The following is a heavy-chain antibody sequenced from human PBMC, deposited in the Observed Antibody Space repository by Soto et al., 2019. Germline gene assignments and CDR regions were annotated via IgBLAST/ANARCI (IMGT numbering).Heavy chain of an antibody. J-gene: IGHJ6*02. Sequence: PGESLKISCKGSGYRFSSYWIAWVRQMPGKGLEWMGIIYPGDSDTRYSPSFQGQVTISADKSISTAYLQWSSLKASDTAMYYCASSYYYDSSGYGMDVWGQGTTVTVSS. D-gene: IGHD3-22*01. CDR1: GYRFSSYW. CDR3: ASSYYYDSSGYGMDV. CDR2: IYPGDSDT. V-gene: IGHV5-51*01.